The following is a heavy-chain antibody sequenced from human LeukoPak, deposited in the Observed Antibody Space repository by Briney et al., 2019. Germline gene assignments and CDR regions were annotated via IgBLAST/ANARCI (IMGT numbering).Heavy chain of an antibody. CDR2: VYFSGST. V-gene: IGHV4-59*08. CDR1: GGSLSNYY. CDR3: ARLLAARPFLSRDY. Sequence: SETLSLTCTVSGGSLSNYYWSWIRQAPGKGLEWIGYVYFSGSTNYNPSLKSRVTISLDTSKNLFSLKLSSVTAADTAVYYCARLLAARPFLSRDYWGQGTLVTVSS. J-gene: IGHJ4*02. D-gene: IGHD6-6*01.